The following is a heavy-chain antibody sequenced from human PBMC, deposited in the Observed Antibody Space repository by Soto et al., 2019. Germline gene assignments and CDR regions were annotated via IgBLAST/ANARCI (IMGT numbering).Heavy chain of an antibody. V-gene: IGHV1-2*02. J-gene: IGHJ4*02. CDR2: INPNNGDT. CDR3: ARSLPPSRWFSFDY. D-gene: IGHD2-15*01. CDR1: GYTFTSYY. Sequence: RASVKVSCKASGYTFTSYYIHWVRQAPGQGLEWMGWINPNNGDTASAQKFQGRVTMTRDTSISTAYLDLNWLRSDDTAVYFCARSLPPSRWFSFDYWGRGALVTVSS.